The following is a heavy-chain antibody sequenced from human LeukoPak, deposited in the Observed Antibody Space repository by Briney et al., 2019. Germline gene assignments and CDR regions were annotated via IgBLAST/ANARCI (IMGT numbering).Heavy chain of an antibody. CDR3: AKDLSPAVVPAAGFDY. CDR1: GVTFSNFW. D-gene: IGHD2-2*01. J-gene: IGHJ4*02. CDR2: IHTFSDGGTI. V-gene: IGHV3-15*05. Sequence: GGSLRLSCVVSGVTFSNFWMSWVRQAPGKGLEWVGRIHTFSDGGTIDYAAPVKGRFTISRDNAKNSLYLQMNSLRAEDMALYYCAKDLSPAVVPAAGFDYWGQGTLVTVSS.